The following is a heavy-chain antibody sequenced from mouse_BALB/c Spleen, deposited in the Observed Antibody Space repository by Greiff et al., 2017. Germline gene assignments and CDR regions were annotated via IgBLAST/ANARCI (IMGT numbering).Heavy chain of an antibody. J-gene: IGHJ3*01. CDR3: HYYGSSYGWFAY. CDR2: IDPANGNT. CDR1: GFNIKDTY. D-gene: IGHD1-1*01. V-gene: IGHV14-3*02. Sequence: EVQLQQSGAELVKPGASVKLSCTASGFNIKDTYMHWVKQRPEQGLEWIGRIDPANGNTKYDPKFQGKATITADTSSNTAYLQLSSLTSEDTAVYYCHYYGSSYGWFAYWGQGTLVTVSA.